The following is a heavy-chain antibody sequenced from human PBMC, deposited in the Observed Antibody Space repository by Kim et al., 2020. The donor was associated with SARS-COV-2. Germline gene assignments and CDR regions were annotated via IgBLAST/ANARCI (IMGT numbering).Heavy chain of an antibody. CDR2: IGTAGDT. D-gene: IGHD1-26*01. J-gene: IGHJ4*02. Sequence: GGSLRLSCAASGFTFSSYDMHWVRQATGKGLEWVSAIGTAGDTYYPGSVKGRFTISRENAKNSLYLQMNSLRAGDTAVYYCARGRGDFFELLLPHYFDYWGQGTLVTVSS. CDR1: GFTFSSYD. CDR3: ARGRGDFFELLLPHYFDY. V-gene: IGHV3-13*01.